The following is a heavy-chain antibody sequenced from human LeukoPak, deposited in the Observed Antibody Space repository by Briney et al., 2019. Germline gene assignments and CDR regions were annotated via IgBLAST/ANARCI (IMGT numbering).Heavy chain of an antibody. CDR1: GGSFSGYY. Sequence: SSETLSLTCAVYGGSFSGYYWSWIRQPPGKGLEWIGEVNHSGSTNYNPSLKSRVTISVDTSKNQFSLKLSSVTAADTAVYYCARVRSRRLDTALYYFDYWGQGTLVTVSS. D-gene: IGHD5-18*01. V-gene: IGHV4-34*01. J-gene: IGHJ4*02. CDR2: VNHSGST. CDR3: ARVRSRRLDTALYYFDY.